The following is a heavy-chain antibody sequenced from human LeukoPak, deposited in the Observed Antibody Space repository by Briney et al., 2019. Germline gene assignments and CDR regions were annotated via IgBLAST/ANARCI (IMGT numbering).Heavy chain of an antibody. V-gene: IGHV4-59*01. CDR1: GGSISSYY. Sequence: SETLSLTCTVYGGSISSYYWSWIRQPPGKGLEWMGYIYYSGSTNYNPSLKSRVTISVDTSKNQFSLKLSSVTAADTAVYYCARSGYSYGMGGYYYYYYYMDVWGKGTTVTVSS. J-gene: IGHJ6*03. CDR3: ARSGYSYGMGGYYYYYYYMDV. D-gene: IGHD5-18*01. CDR2: IYYSGST.